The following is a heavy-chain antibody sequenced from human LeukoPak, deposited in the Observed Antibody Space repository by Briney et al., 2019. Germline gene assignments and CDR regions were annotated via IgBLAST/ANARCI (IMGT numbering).Heavy chain of an antibody. Sequence: ASVKVSCKASGYTFTSYGFSWVRQAPGQGLEWMGWISAYNGNTNYAQKLQGRVTMTTDTSTSTAYMELRSLRSDDTAVYYCARVRDFWSGYEDAFDIWGQGTMVTVSS. V-gene: IGHV1-18*01. CDR1: GYTFTSYG. CDR3: ARVRDFWSGYEDAFDI. CDR2: ISAYNGNT. J-gene: IGHJ3*02. D-gene: IGHD3-3*01.